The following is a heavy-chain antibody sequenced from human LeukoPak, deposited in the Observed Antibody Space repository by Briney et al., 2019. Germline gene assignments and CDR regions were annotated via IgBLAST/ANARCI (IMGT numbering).Heavy chain of an antibody. V-gene: IGHV3-53*01. D-gene: IGHD3-10*01. Sequence: GGSLRLSCAASGFSVRTNYMSWVRQAPGKGLEWVSVIYSGGTIRYADSVKGRFTISRDNSKNTLYLQMNSLRAEDTAVYYCAKEWYYGSGSPSSGYFDYWGQGTLVTVSS. J-gene: IGHJ4*02. CDR3: AKEWYYGSGSPSSGYFDY. CDR2: IYSGGTI. CDR1: GFSVRTNY.